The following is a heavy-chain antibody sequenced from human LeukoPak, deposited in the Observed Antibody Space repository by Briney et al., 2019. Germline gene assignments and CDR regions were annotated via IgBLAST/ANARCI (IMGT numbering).Heavy chain of an antibody. J-gene: IGHJ4*02. CDR3: ARDRRGYFDY. CDR2: INPNNGDT. V-gene: IGHV1-2*02. CDR1: GYTFTAQF. Sequence: GASVRVSCKTSGYTFTAQFMHWVRQAPGQGLEWMGWINPNNGDTKYAQTFLGRVAMTRDTSTSTAYMELSRLRSDATAAYYCARDRRGYFDYWGQGTLVTVSS.